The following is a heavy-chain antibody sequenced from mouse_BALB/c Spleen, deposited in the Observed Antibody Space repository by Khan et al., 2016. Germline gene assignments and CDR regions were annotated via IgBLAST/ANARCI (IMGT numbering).Heavy chain of an antibody. V-gene: IGHV9-3-1*01. J-gene: IGHJ1*01. CDR2: INTYSGES. CDR1: GYTFTNYG. D-gene: IGHD1-1*01. CDR3: ARYRYYYGSSRYFDV. Sequence: QIQLVQSGPELKKPGKTVKISCKASGYTFTNYGMNWVKQAPGKGLKWMGWINTYSGESTYADDFKGRFAFSLETSANTAYLQINNLKNVDTATYFCARYRYYYGSSRYFDVWGAGTTVTVSS.